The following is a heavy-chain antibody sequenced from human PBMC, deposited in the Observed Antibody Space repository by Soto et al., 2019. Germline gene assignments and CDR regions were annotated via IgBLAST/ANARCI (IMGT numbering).Heavy chain of an antibody. Sequence: GGSLRLSCSASGFTFSSYAMHWVRQAPGKGLEYVSAIRSNGGSTYYADSVKGRFTISRDNSKNTLYLQMSSLRAEDWAVYYGGKGRSPQLGLDAFDIWGQGTMVTVSS. V-gene: IGHV3-64D*09. CDR3: GKGRSPQLGLDAFDI. D-gene: IGHD3-16*01. J-gene: IGHJ3*02. CDR1: GFTFSSYA. CDR2: IRSNGGST.